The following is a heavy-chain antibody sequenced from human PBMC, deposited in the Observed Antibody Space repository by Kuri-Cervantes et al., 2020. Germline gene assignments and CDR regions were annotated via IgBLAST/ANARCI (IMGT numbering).Heavy chain of an antibody. CDR3: ARGGKDGYNREHFDY. CDR2: IIPHLGIA. D-gene: IGHD5-24*01. V-gene: IGHV1-69*10. J-gene: IGHJ4*02. Sequence: SVQVSCKASGGTFSSYDISWVRQAPGQGLEWMGGIIPHLGIANYAQKFQGRVTITADNSTNTAYMELSSLRAEDTAVYYCARGGKDGYNREHFDYWGQGTVVTVSS. CDR1: GGTFSSYD.